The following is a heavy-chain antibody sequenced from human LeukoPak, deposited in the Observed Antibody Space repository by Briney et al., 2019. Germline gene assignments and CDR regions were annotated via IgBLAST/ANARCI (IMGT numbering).Heavy chain of an antibody. V-gene: IGHV4-38-2*02. CDR3: ARDLGQWLVKYYFDY. CDR2: IYHSGRT. CDR1: GYSISSGYS. J-gene: IGHJ4*02. Sequence: PSETLSLTCTVSGYSISSGYSWGWIRQSPGQGLEWIGTIYHSGRTYYNPSLKSRVTISIDTSKNQFSLKLNSVTAADTAVYYCARDLGQWLVKYYFDYWGQGTLVTVSS. D-gene: IGHD6-19*01.